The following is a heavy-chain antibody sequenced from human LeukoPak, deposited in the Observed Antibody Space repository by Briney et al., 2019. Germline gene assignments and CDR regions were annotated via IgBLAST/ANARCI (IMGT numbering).Heavy chain of an antibody. CDR2: IIPIFGTA. J-gene: IGHJ2*01. V-gene: IGHV1-69*13. CDR1: GGTFSSYA. Sequence: SVKVSCKASGGTFSSYAISWVRQAPGQGLEWMGGIIPIFGTANYAQKFQGRVTITADESTSTAYMELSSLRSEDTAVYYCARGIAAHPYWYFDLWGRGTLVTVSS. CDR3: ARGIAAHPYWYFDL. D-gene: IGHD6-6*01.